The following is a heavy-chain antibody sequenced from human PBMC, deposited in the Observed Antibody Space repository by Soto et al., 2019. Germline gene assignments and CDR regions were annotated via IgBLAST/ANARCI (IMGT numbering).Heavy chain of an antibody. V-gene: IGHV3-23*01. CDR1: GFTFSTYA. CDR3: AKYPEYSVYDATYFDY. J-gene: IGHJ4*02. Sequence: PGGSLRLSCAASGFTFSTYAVTWVRQAPAKGLEWVSVISGSDGSTYYANSVRGRFTISRDNSKNTVYLQMNSLRAEDTAVYYCAKYPEYSVYDATYFDYWGQGTLVTVSS. D-gene: IGHD5-12*01. CDR2: ISGSDGST.